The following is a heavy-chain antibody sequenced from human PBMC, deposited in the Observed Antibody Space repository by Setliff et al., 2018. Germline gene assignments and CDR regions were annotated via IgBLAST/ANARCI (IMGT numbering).Heavy chain of an antibody. D-gene: IGHD2-2*01. Sequence: PSETLSLTCTVSGGSISSSSYYWGWIRQPPGKGLEWIGNIYYGGSTNYNPSLNSRVAISVDTSENQFSLRLNSVTAEDTAVYYCARGSQHDIVVVPAASWYFDLWGRGTLVTVSS. J-gene: IGHJ2*01. CDR3: ARGSQHDIVVVPAASWYFDL. CDR2: IYYGGST. CDR1: GGSISSSSYY. V-gene: IGHV4-39*07.